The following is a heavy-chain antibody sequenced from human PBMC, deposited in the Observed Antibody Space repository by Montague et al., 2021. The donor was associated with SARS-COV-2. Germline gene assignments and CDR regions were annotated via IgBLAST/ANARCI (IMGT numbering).Heavy chain of an antibody. V-gene: IGHV4-34*01. D-gene: IGHD3-22*01. J-gene: IGHJ5*02. CDR2: INHSGST. Sequence: SETLSLTCAVDGGSVSDYYWSWIRQPPGKGLEWIGEINHSGSTNYKPSLKSRVTTSVDTSKNQFSLKLTSVTAADTAVYYCARGPRITMIVVVITDIWFDPWGQGTLVTVSS. CDR1: GGSVSDYY. CDR3: ARGPRITMIVVVITDIWFDP.